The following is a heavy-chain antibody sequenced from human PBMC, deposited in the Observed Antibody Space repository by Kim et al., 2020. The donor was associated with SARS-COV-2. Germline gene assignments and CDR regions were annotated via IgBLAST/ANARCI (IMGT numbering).Heavy chain of an antibody. J-gene: IGHJ4*02. V-gene: IGHV3-53*01. D-gene: IGHD5-18*01. CDR2: IYSGGST. Sequence: GGSLRLSCAASGFTVSSNYMSWVRQAPGKGLEWVSVIYSGGSTYYADSVKGRFTISRDNSKNTLYLQMNSLGAEDTAVYYCARESTAMAWDYFDYWGQGTLVTVSS. CDR3: ARESTAMAWDYFDY. CDR1: GFTVSSNY.